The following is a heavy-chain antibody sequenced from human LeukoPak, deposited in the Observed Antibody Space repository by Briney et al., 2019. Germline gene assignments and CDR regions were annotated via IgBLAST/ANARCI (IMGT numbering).Heavy chain of an antibody. CDR1: GFTFSSYA. Sequence: GGSLRLSCAASGFTFSSYAMSWVRQAPGKGLEWVSAISGSGGSTYYADSVKGRFTISRDNSKNTLYLQMNSLRAEDTAVYYCAKHPAADYYYYYMDVWGKGTTVTVSS. V-gene: IGHV3-23*01. CDR3: AKHPAADYYYYYMDV. J-gene: IGHJ6*03. CDR2: ISGSGGST. D-gene: IGHD6-13*01.